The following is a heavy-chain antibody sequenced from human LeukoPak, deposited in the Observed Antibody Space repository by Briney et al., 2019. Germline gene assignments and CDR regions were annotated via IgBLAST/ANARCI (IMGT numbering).Heavy chain of an antibody. J-gene: IGHJ4*02. V-gene: IGHV4-61*02. CDR3: ARDPGYSSGWLDY. Sequence: SQTLSLTCTVSGGSISSGSYYWSWIRQPAGKGLEWIGRIYTSGSTNYNPSLKSRVTISVDTSKNQFSLKLSSVTAADRAVYYCARDPGYSSGWLDYWGQGTLVTVSS. CDR1: GGSISSGSYY. CDR2: IYTSGST. D-gene: IGHD6-19*01.